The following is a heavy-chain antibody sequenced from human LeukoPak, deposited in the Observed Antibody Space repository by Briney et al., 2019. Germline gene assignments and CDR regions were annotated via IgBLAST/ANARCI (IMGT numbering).Heavy chain of an antibody. D-gene: IGHD1-26*01. CDR2: IYTSGST. CDR3: ARVTGMYSGSYGGYFDY. CDR1: GGSVSSSSYY. J-gene: IGHJ4*02. Sequence: SETLSLTCTVSGGSVSSSSYYWSWIRQPAGTGLEWIGRIYTSGSTNYNPSLKSRVTMSVDTSKNQFSLKLSSVTAADTAVYYCARVTGMYSGSYGGYFDYWGQGTLVTVSS. V-gene: IGHV4-61*02.